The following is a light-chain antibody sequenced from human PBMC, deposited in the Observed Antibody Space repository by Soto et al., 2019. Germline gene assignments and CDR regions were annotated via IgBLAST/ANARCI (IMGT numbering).Light chain of an antibody. J-gene: IGKJ2*01. V-gene: IGKV1-39*01. CDR1: QSISSY. Sequence: DIPMNQSPSSLSASVGDRVTITCRASQSISSYLNWYQHKPGKAPNLLIYSTSTLQSGVPSRFSGSGSGTDFTLTISSLQPEDFAAYYCQQSFITPYTFGQGTKLEI. CDR3: QQSFITPYT. CDR2: STS.